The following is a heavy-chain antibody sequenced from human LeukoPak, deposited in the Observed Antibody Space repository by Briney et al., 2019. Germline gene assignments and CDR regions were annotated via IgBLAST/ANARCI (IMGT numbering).Heavy chain of an antibody. V-gene: IGHV4-59*01. Sequence: KPSETLSLTCTVSGGSISSYYWSWIRQPPGKGLEWIGYIYYSGSTNYNPSLKSRVTISVDTSKNQFSLKLSSVTAADTAVYYCARGHDFWSAGFDYWGQGTLVTVSS. CDR2: IYYSGST. J-gene: IGHJ4*02. D-gene: IGHD3-3*01. CDR1: GGSISSYY. CDR3: ARGHDFWSAGFDY.